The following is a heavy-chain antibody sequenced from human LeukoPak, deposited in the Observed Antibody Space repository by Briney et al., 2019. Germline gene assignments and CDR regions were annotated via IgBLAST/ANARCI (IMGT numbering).Heavy chain of an antibody. CDR3: ARGPYGDYLNY. CDR2: INHSGST. J-gene: IGHJ4*02. Sequence: SGTLSLTCAVYGGSFSGYYWSWIRQPPGKGLEWIGEINHSGSTNYNPSLKSRVTISVDTSKNQFSLKLSSVTAADTAVYYCARGPYGDYLNYWGQGTLVTVSS. CDR1: GGSFSGYY. D-gene: IGHD4-17*01. V-gene: IGHV4-34*01.